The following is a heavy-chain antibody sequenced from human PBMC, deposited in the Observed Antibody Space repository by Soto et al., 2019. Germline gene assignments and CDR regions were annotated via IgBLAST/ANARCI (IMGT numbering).Heavy chain of an antibody. CDR3: ARGGKQLARAFDI. Sequence: PRPSLIPSCAPSGFIFENFGMSWVRQAPGNGLECVANIKQDGSEKYYVDSVKGRFTISRDNAKNSLYLQMNSLRAEDTAVYYCARGGKQLARAFDIWGQGTMVTVSS. CDR2: IKQDGSEK. CDR1: GFIFENFG. J-gene: IGHJ3*02. D-gene: IGHD6-6*01. V-gene: IGHV3-7*01.